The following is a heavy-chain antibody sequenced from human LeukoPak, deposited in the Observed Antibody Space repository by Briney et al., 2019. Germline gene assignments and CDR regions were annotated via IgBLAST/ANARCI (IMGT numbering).Heavy chain of an antibody. V-gene: IGHV1-69*01. Sequence: SVKVSCKASGGTFSSYAISWVRQAPGQGLEWMGGIIPIFCTANYAQKFQGRVTITADESTSTAYMELSSLRSEDTAVYYCARGNLERTYYDILTGTYGMDVWAKGPRSPSPQ. D-gene: IGHD3-9*01. CDR3: ARGNLERTYYDILTGTYGMDV. CDR1: GGTFSSYA. CDR2: IIPIFCTA. J-gene: IGHJ6*04.